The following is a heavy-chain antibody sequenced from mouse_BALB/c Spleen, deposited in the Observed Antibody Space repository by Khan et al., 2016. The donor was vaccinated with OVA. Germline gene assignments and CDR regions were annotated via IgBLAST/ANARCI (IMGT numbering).Heavy chain of an antibody. D-gene: IGHD1-1*01. CDR3: ARSGYGSLGY. V-gene: IGHV1-77*01. Sequence: QVQLQQSGPVLVKPGASVKMSCKASGYTFTDYIINWVRQRTGQGLEWIGQIYPGSGSTYYNEKFKGKATLTADKSSNTAYMQHRSLTSEDSAVYFCARSGYGSLGYWCQGTTLTVSS. J-gene: IGHJ2*01. CDR1: GYTFTDYI. CDR2: IYPGSGST.